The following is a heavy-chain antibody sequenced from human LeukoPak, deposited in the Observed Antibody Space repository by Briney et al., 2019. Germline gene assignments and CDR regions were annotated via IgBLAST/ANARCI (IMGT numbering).Heavy chain of an antibody. J-gene: IGHJ5*02. D-gene: IGHD2-2*02. V-gene: IGHV1-18*04. Sequence: ASVKVSCKASCYTFTGYYMHWVRQAPGQGPEWMGWISPYNGNTNYAQHLQGRVTMTTDTSTYTAYMELGSLRSDDTAVYYCARVECSSTSCYNVWFDPWGQGTPVSVSS. CDR3: ARVECSSTSCYNVWFDP. CDR1: CYTFTGYY. CDR2: ISPYNGNT.